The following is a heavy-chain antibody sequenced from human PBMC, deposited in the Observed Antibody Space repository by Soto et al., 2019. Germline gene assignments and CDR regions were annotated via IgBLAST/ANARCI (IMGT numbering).Heavy chain of an antibody. J-gene: IGHJ6*02. CDR1: GFTLSSYW. CDR3: ARETPPAYYYYGMDV. Sequence: WGSLRLSCAASGFTLSSYWIHWFRQSAFKGLVWVSRINSDGSSTSYADSVKGRFTISRDNAKNTLYLQMNSLRAEDTAVYYCARETPPAYYYYGMDVWGQGTTVTVSS. V-gene: IGHV3-74*01. CDR2: INSDGSST.